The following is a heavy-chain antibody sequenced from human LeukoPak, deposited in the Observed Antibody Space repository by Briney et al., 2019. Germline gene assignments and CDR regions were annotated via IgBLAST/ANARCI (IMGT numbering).Heavy chain of an antibody. CDR1: GFTFSSNS. CDR2: ISSSSSTI. Sequence: GGSLRLSCAASGFTFSSNSMNWVRQAPGKGLEWVSYISSSSSTIYYADSVKGRFTISRDNAKNSLYLQMNSLRAEDTAVYYCARADCSSTSCYTGGFDYWGQGTLVTVSS. CDR3: ARADCSSTSCYTGGFDY. J-gene: IGHJ4*02. D-gene: IGHD2-2*02. V-gene: IGHV3-48*01.